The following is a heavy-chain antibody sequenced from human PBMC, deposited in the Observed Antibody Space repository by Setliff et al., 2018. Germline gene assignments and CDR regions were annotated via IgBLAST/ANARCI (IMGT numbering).Heavy chain of an antibody. Sequence: SETLSLTCAVSGASIYTFYWSWIRQPPGKGLQWIGYIYHNGNTNFNPSLKSRVNMSVDTSNNQFVLNLKAVTAADTAVYYCARDRTAYTYGLDVWGQGTTVTVSS. CDR1: GASIYTFY. J-gene: IGHJ6*02. CDR3: ARDRTAYTYGLDV. CDR2: IYHNGNT. V-gene: IGHV4-59*01. D-gene: IGHD3-16*01.